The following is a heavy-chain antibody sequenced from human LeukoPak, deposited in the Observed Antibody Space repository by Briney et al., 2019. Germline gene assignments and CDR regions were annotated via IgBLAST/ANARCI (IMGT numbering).Heavy chain of an antibody. CDR1: GGSISSYY. Sequence: SETLSLTCTVSGGSISSYYWSWIRQPPGKGLEWIGYIYSNANTSYNPSLKSLVTISVDTSNNPFSLKLSSVTASDTAVYYGAISHISNSGENYYDYYMDFWGKRTTVTVSS. J-gene: IGHJ6*03. D-gene: IGHD4-11*01. CDR2: IYSNANT. V-gene: IGHV4-4*09. CDR3: AISHISNSGENYYDYYMDF.